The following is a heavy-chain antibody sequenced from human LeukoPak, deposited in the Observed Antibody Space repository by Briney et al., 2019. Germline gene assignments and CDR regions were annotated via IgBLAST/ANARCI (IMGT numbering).Heavy chain of an antibody. CDR1: GGSFSGYY. D-gene: IGHD3-22*01. CDR3: ARHTAYYDSSGYYFWFFDY. Sequence: SETLSLTCAVYGGSFSGYYWSWIRQPPGKGLEWIGEINHSGSTNYNPSLKSRVTISVDTSKNQFSLKLTSVTAADTAVYYCARHTAYYDSSGYYFWFFDYWGRGTLVTVSS. CDR2: INHSGST. V-gene: IGHV4-34*01. J-gene: IGHJ4*02.